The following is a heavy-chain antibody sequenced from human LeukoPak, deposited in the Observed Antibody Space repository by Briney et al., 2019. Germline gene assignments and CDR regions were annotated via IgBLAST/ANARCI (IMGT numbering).Heavy chain of an antibody. CDR1: GFTFSSYG. CDR2: IWYDGSNK. V-gene: IGHV3-33*06. CDR3: AKDRVVAATLGYFDY. Sequence: GGSLRLSCAASGFTFSSYGMHWVRQAPGKGLEWVAVIWYDGSNKYYADSVKGRFTISRDNSKNTLYLQINSLRAEDTAVYYCAKDRVVAATLGYFDYWGQGTLVTVSS. J-gene: IGHJ4*02. D-gene: IGHD2-15*01.